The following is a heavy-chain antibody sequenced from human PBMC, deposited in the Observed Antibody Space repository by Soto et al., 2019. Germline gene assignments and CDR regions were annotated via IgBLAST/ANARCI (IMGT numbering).Heavy chain of an antibody. Sequence: GESLKISCQSSGSPFKTYWVAWVRQMPGKALEWMGLIYPDDSDTRYNPAFRGQVTISAEKSTNTVFLQWRSLKVSDTATYFCARQRRDACDGWALCAMDVWGHGTSVPFSS. V-gene: IGHV5-51*01. CDR3: ARQRRDACDGWALCAMDV. J-gene: IGHJ6*02. CDR2: IYPDDSDT. D-gene: IGHD3-16*01. CDR1: GSPFKTYW.